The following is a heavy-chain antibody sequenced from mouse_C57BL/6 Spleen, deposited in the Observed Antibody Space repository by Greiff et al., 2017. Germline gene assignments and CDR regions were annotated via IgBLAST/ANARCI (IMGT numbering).Heavy chain of an antibody. Sequence: EVKLVESGGGLVQPGGSMKLSCAASGFTFSDAWMDWVRQSPEQGLEWVAEIRNKANNHATYYAVSVKGRFTISRDDSKSCVYLQMNSLRAEDTGIYYGILITTVVAHWYFDVWGTGTTVNVSS. V-gene: IGHV6-6*01. J-gene: IGHJ1*03. CDR1: GFTFSDAW. D-gene: IGHD1-1*01. CDR3: ILITTVVAHWYFDV. CDR2: IRNKANNHAT.